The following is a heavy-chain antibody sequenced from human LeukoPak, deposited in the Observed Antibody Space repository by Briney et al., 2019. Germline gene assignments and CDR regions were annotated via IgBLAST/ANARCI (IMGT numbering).Heavy chain of an antibody. CDR3: ARRPYCSSTSCYYYYMDV. CDR1: GYSISGGYY. J-gene: IGHJ6*03. D-gene: IGHD2-2*01. V-gene: IGHV4-38-2*01. Sequence: SSETLSLTCAVSGYSISGGYYWGWIRQPPGKGLEWIGSIYHSGSTYYNPSLKSRVTISVDTSKNQFSLKLSSVTAADTAVYYCARRPYCSSTSCYYYYMDVWGKGTTVTVSS. CDR2: IYHSGST.